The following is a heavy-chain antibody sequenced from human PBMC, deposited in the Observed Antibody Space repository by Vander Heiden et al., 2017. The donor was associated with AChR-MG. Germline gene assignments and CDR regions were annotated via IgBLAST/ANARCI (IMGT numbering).Heavy chain of an antibody. J-gene: IGHJ6*02. V-gene: IGHV4-4*02. D-gene: IGHD6-13*01. CDR2: IYHSGST. CDR1: GGSIRSSNW. CDR3: ARRATEGQQLVDYYYYGLDV. Sequence: QVQLQESGPGLVKPSGTLSLPCAVSGGSIRSSNWWSWVRQPPGKGLEWIGEIYHSGSTSYNPSLKSRVTISVDRSKNQFSLKLSSVTAADTAVYYCARRATEGQQLVDYYYYGLDVWGQGATVTVSS.